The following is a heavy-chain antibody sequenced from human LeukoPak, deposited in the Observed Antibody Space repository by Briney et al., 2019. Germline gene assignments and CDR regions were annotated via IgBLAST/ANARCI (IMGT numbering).Heavy chain of an antibody. V-gene: IGHV3-30*04. CDR3: ARGDGYNSYYFDY. Sequence: GGSLRLSCAASGFTFSSYAMHWVRQAPGKGLEGVAVISYDGSNKYYADSVKGRFTISRDNSKNTLYLQMNSLRAEDTAVYYCARGDGYNSYYFDYWGQGTLVTVCS. CDR2: ISYDGSNK. J-gene: IGHJ4*02. CDR1: GFTFSSYA. D-gene: IGHD5-24*01.